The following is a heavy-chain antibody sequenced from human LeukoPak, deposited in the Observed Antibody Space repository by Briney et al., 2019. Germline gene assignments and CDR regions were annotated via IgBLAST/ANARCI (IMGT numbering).Heavy chain of an antibody. CDR1: GGTFISHA. J-gene: IGHJ4*02. D-gene: IGHD2-2*03. V-gene: IGHV1-8*03. CDR3: ARVGYCSSTSCYNFDY. Sequence: GSSVKVSCKASGGTFISHAISWVRQATGQGLEWMGWMNPNSGNTGYAQKFQGRVTITRNTSISTAYMELSSLRSEDTAVYYCARVGYCSSTSCYNFDYWGQGTLVTVSS. CDR2: MNPNSGNT.